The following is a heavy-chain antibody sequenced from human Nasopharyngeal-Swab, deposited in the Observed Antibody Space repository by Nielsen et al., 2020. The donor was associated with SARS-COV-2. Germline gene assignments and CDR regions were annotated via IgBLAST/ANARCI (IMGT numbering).Heavy chain of an antibody. Sequence: GESLKISRAASGFTFSSYSMNWVRQAPGKGLEWVSSISSSSYIYYADSVKGRFTISRDNAKNSLYLQMNSLRAEDTAVYYCARDYTYYDFWSGYYSYYYYGMDVWGQGTTVTVSS. D-gene: IGHD3-3*01. CDR3: ARDYTYYDFWSGYYSYYYYGMDV. CDR1: GFTFSSYS. V-gene: IGHV3-21*01. J-gene: IGHJ6*02. CDR2: ISSSSYI.